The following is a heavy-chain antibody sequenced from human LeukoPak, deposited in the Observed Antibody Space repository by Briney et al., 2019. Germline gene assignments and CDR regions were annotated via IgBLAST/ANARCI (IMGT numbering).Heavy chain of an antibody. CDR1: GLTFSGFE. CDR2: IRGDGTTR. V-gene: IGHV3-48*03. D-gene: IGHD5-24*01. J-gene: IGHJ4*02. CDR3: ARRFRD. Sequence: PGGSLRLSCVGSGLTFSGFEMSWVRQAPGKGLEWVSHIRGDGTTRTYADPVKGRFTISRDNAKNSLYLQMNSLRAEDTAIYYCARRFRDWGQGTLVTVSS.